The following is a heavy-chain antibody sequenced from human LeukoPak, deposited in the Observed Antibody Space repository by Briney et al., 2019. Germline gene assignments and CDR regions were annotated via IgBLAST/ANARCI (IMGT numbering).Heavy chain of an antibody. CDR2: IYTSGST. J-gene: IGHJ3*02. Sequence: SETLSLTCSVSGGSISNYYWSWIRQPAGKGLEWIGRIYTSGSTNYNPSLKSRVTISVDTSKNQFSLKLSSVTAADTAVYYCASSSSGRDDAFDIWGQGTMVTVSS. D-gene: IGHD6-6*01. CDR1: GGSISNYY. CDR3: ASSSSGRDDAFDI. V-gene: IGHV4-4*07.